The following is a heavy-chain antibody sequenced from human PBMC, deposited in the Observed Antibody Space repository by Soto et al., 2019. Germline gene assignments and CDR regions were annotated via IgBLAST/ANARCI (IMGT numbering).Heavy chain of an antibody. D-gene: IGHD5-12*01. V-gene: IGHV3-11*01. CDR2: ISIRDTT. J-gene: IGHJ4*02. CDR1: GFTLSEYY. Sequence: QVQLVESGGGLVEPGGSLTLSCAASGFTLSEYYMSWIRQPPGRGLEWISYISIRDTTYYADSVKGRFAIYRDDAKNSLNLQMNSLRVDDTAVYYCTRGARWLQFAADYWGPGTLVTVSS. CDR3: TRGARWLQFAADY.